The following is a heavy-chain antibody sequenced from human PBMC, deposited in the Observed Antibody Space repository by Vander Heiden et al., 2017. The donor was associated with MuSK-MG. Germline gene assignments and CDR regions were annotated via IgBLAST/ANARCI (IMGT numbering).Heavy chain of an antibody. J-gene: IGHJ4*02. Sequence: EQLGGSGGGLVGPGGSLRLACAASGFAFRGDAMKRVGQAPVKGLEWVSSINKNSSYKYYADSVKGRFSISRDNAKNSLYLQMNSLRVEDTAVYYCARGSNSYNWGQVTLVTVSS. CDR1: GFAFRGDA. D-gene: IGHD6-6*01. CDR3: ARGSNSYN. V-gene: IGHV3-21*01. CDR2: INKNSSYK.